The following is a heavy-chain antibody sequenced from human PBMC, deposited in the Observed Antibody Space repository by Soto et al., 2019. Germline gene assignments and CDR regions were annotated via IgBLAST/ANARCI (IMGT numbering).Heavy chain of an antibody. D-gene: IGHD3-10*01. CDR1: GGSISSGGYY. CDR3: AGDYYGSGSNWFDP. V-gene: IGHV4-31*03. J-gene: IGHJ5*02. CDR2: IYYSGST. Sequence: SETLSLTCTVSGGSISSGGYYWSWIRQHPGKGLEWIGYIYYSGSTYYNPSLKSRVTISVDTSKNQFSLKLSPVTAADTAVYYCAGDYYGSGSNWFDPWGQGTLVTVSS.